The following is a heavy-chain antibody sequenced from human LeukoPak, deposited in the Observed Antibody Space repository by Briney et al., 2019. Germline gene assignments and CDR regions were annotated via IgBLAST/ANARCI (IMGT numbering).Heavy chain of an antibody. D-gene: IGHD6-13*01. Sequence: SETLSLTCTGSGGSFSSYYWSWIRQPAGKGLDWIGRIYTSGSTNYNPSFKSRVTMSVDTSKNHLSLKLSSVTAADTAVYYCARDWMDSSSWFRWYFDLWGRGTLVTVSS. CDR1: GGSFSSYY. CDR3: ARDWMDSSSWFRWYFDL. V-gene: IGHV4-4*07. J-gene: IGHJ2*01. CDR2: IYTSGST.